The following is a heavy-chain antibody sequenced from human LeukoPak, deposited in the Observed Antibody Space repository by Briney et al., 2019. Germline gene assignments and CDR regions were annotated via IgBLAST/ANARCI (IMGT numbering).Heavy chain of an antibody. CDR1: GFTFSDYY. V-gene: IGHV3-11*04. CDR2: ISSSGSTI. CDR3: ARGDSSGYYQNDAFDI. J-gene: IGHJ3*02. D-gene: IGHD3-22*01. Sequence: GGSLRLSCAASGFTFSDYYMSWIRQAPGKGLEWVSYISSSGSTIYYADSVKGRFTISRDNAKNSLYLQMNSLRAEDTAVYYCARGDSSGYYQNDAFDIWGQGTMVTVSS.